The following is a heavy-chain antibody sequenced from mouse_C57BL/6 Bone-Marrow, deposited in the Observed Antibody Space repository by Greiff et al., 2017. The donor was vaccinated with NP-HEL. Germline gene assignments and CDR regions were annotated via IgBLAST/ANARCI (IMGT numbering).Heavy chain of an antibody. J-gene: IGHJ2*01. CDR1: GYAFSSSW. V-gene: IGHV1-64*01. CDR2: IHPNSGST. CDR3: ARSGWGDYFDY. D-gene: IGHD1-1*02. Sequence: QVQLQQSGPELVKPGASVKISCKASGYAFSSSWMNWVKQRPGQGLEWIGMIHPNSGSTNYNEKFKSKATLTVDKSSSTAYMQLSSLTSEDSAVYYCARSGWGDYFDYWGQGTTLTVSS.